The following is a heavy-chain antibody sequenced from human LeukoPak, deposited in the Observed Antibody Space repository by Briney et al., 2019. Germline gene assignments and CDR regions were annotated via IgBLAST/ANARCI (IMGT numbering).Heavy chain of an antibody. V-gene: IGHV3-49*04. CDR3: TRDFGILELPRYYFDY. D-gene: IGHD1-26*01. CDR1: GFTFGDYA. J-gene: IGHJ4*02. CDR2: IRSKAYGGTT. Sequence: GGSLRLSCTASGFTFGDYAMSWVRQAPGKGLEWVGFIRSKAYGGTTEYAASVKGRFTISRDDSKSIAYLQMNSLKTEDTAVYYCTRDFGILELPRYYFDYWGQGTLVTVSS.